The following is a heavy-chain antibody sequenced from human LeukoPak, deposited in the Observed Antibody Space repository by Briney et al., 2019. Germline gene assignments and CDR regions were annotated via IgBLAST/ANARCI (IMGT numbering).Heavy chain of an antibody. D-gene: IGHD4-23*01. J-gene: IGHJ4*02. Sequence: GGSLRLSCAASGFAFSSYDMSWVRQAPGMGLEWVSAVGDSGGGTYADSVKGRFTISRDNSKNTLYLQMNSLRAEDTAVYYCARAMTRWAFDYWGQGALVTVSS. CDR2: VGDSGGGT. CDR1: GFAFSSYD. CDR3: ARAMTRWAFDY. V-gene: IGHV3-23*01.